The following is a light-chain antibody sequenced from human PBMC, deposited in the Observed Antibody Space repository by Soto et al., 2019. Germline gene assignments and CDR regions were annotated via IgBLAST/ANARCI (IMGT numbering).Light chain of an antibody. CDR2: SNN. CDR3: AAWDDSLNGHVV. CDR1: SSNIGSNT. Sequence: QPVLTQPPSASGTPGQRVTISCSGSSSNIGSNTVNWYQQLPGTAPKLLIYSNNQRPSGVPVRFSGSKSGTSASLAISGLQSEDEADYYCAAWDDSLNGHVVFGGGTKVTVL. J-gene: IGLJ2*01. V-gene: IGLV1-44*01.